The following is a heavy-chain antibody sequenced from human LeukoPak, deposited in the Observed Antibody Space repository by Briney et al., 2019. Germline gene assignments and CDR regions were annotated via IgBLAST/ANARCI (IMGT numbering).Heavy chain of an antibody. D-gene: IGHD5-12*01. CDR1: GFTFSSYA. V-gene: IGHV3-30*01. CDR2: ISYDGSNK. Sequence: GRSLRLSCAASGFTFSSYAMNWVRQAPGKGLEWVAVISYDGSNKYYADSVKGRFTISRDNSKKTLYMQMNSLRAEATAVYYCATVTTINVFSLHYCGQPTPPTPSS. J-gene: IGHJ4*02. CDR3: ATVTTINVFSLHY.